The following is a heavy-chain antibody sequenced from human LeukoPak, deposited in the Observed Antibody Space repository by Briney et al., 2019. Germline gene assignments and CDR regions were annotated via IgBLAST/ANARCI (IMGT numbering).Heavy chain of an antibody. CDR3: ARDPAYCGGDCYSWNRPFDY. D-gene: IGHD2-21*02. V-gene: IGHV1-69*04. CDR1: GGTFSSYA. Sequence: ASVKVSCKASGGTFSSYAISWVRQAPGQGLEWMGRIIPLLGTANYAQKFQGRVTITADKSTSTAYMELSSLRSEDTAMYYCARDPAYCGGDCYSWNRPFDYWGQGTLVTVSS. CDR2: IIPLLGTA. J-gene: IGHJ4*02.